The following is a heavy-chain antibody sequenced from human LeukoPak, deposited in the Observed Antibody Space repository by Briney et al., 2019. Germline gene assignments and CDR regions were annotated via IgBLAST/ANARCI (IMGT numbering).Heavy chain of an antibody. CDR3: AKDRGYGGNPEGFDY. D-gene: IGHD4-23*01. CDR1: GFTFDDYA. CDR2: ISWNSGSI. V-gene: IGHV3-9*03. J-gene: IGHJ4*02. Sequence: GGSLRLSCAASGFTFDDYAMHWVRQAPGRGPEWVSGISWNSGSIGYADSVKGRFTISRDNAKNSLYLQMNSLRAEDMALYYCAKDRGYGGNPEGFDYWGQGTLVTVSS.